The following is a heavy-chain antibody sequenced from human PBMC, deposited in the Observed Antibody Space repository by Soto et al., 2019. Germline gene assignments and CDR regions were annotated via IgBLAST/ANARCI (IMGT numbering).Heavy chain of an antibody. V-gene: IGHV3-48*03. CDR3: ASYGAVTWFDP. CDR2: ISSSGSTI. Sequence: GGSLRLSCAASGFTFSSYEMNWVRQAPGKGLEWVSYISSSGSTIYYADSVKGRFTISRDNAKNSLYLQMNSLRAEDTAVYYCASYGAVTWFDPWGQGTLVTVSS. CDR1: GFTFSSYE. J-gene: IGHJ5*02. D-gene: IGHD4-17*01.